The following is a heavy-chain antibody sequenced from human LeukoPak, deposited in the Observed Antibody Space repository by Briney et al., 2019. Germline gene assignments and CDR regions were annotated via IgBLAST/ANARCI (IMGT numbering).Heavy chain of an antibody. CDR2: IWYDGSNK. CDR3: AKEGAAVAGAEDY. CDR1: GFTFSSYG. V-gene: IGHV3-33*06. D-gene: IGHD6-19*01. Sequence: GRSLRLSCAASGFTFSSYGMHWVRQAPGKGLEWVAVIWYDGSNKYYADSVKGRFTISRDNSKNTLYLQMNSLRAEDTAVYYCAKEGAAVAGAEDYWGQGTLVTVSS. J-gene: IGHJ4*02.